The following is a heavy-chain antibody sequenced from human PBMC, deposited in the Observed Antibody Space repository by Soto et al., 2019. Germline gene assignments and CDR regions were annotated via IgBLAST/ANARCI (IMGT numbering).Heavy chain of an antibody. J-gene: IGHJ4*02. D-gene: IGHD3-16*01. V-gene: IGHV4-59*12. CDR2: TSNSGST. CDR3: ARGGDTTKVDY. Sequence: PSETLSLTCTVSGGSISSYYWSWIRQPPGKGLEWIGFTSNSGSTSYNPSLKSRVTISVDTSSNQFSLILKSVTAADTAVYYCARGGDTTKVDYWGQGTLVTVSS. CDR1: GGSISSYY.